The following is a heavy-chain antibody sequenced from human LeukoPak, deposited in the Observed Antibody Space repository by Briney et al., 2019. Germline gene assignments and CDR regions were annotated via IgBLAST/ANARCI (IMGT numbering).Heavy chain of an antibody. CDR2: IYTSGST. D-gene: IGHD6-13*01. CDR3: ARVIAAAGSYYYYGMDV. CDR1: GGSISSYY. V-gene: IGHV4-4*07. J-gene: IGHJ6*02. Sequence: SETLSLTCTVSGGSISSYYWSWIRQPAGKGLEWIGRIYTSGSTNYNPSLKSRVTMSVDASKNQFSLKLSSVTAADTAVYYCARVIAAAGSYYYYGMDVWGQGTTVTVSS.